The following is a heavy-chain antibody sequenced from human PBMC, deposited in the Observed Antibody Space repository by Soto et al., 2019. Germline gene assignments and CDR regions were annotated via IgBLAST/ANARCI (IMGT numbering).Heavy chain of an antibody. J-gene: IGHJ4*02. V-gene: IGHV4-59*01. CDR3: ARDLGYSSGWTAEYYFDY. CDR1: GGSISSYY. Sequence: PSETLSLTCTVSGGSISSYYWSWIRQPPGKGLEWIGYIYYSGSTNYNPSLKSRVTISVDTSKNQFSLKLSSVTAADTAVYYCARDLGYSSGWTAEYYFDYWGQGTLVTVSS. CDR2: IYYSGST. D-gene: IGHD6-19*01.